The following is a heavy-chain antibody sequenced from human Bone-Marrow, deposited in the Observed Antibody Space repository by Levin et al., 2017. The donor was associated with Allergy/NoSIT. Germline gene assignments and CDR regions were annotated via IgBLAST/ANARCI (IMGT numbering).Heavy chain of an antibody. J-gene: IGHJ4*02. CDR3: AKGCSDESCYLNS. D-gene: IGHD2-15*01. CDR1: GFTFGTYA. V-gene: IGHV3-23*01. Sequence: PGESLKISCAASGFTFGTYAMSWVRQAPGKGLEWVSGISGSGSSTYHADSVKGRLTSSRDNSKNTLFLHMNSLRAEDTAIYYCAKGCSDESCYLNSWGQGTLVTVSS. CDR2: ISGSGSST.